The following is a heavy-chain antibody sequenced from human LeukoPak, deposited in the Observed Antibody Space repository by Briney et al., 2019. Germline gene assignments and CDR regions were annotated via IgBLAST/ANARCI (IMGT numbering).Heavy chain of an antibody. CDR3: ASCAYYDILTGYYKHWFDP. V-gene: IGHV4-30-2*01. CDR1: GGSIASSGYS. D-gene: IGHD3-9*01. CDR2: IYHGGST. J-gene: IGHJ5*02. Sequence: SETLSLTCAVSGGSIASSGYSWSWIRQPPGKGLEWIGYIYHGGSTYYNPSLKSRVTMSVDRSKNQFSLKLSSVTAADTAVYYCASCAYYDILTGYYKHWFDPWGQGTLVTVSS.